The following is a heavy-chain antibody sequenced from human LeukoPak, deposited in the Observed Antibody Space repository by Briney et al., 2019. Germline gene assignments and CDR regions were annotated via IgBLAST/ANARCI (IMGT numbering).Heavy chain of an antibody. D-gene: IGHD1-7*01. CDR3: ARHGLGTWDS. CDR1: GFTFSSYW. Sequence: PGGPLRLSCAASGFTFSSYWMTWVRQAPGKGLEWVANINQDGRDKFSVDSVKGRFTISRDNAKNSLYLQMNSLRAEDTAVYYCARHGLGTWDSWGQGTLVTVSS. V-gene: IGHV3-7*05. CDR2: INQDGRDK. J-gene: IGHJ4*02.